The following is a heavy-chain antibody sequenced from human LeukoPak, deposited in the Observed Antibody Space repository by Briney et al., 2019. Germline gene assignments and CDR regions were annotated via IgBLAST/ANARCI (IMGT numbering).Heavy chain of an antibody. D-gene: IGHD3-10*01. J-gene: IGHJ4*02. Sequence: SETLSLTCTVSDFSINSGYHWGWVRQPPGKGLEWIGSMHHSGSTYYNPSLKSRVTMSTDTSKSQFSLKLSSVTAADTAVYYYARDRSYFTFDYWGQGTLVTVSS. CDR1: DFSINSGYH. CDR3: ARDRSYFTFDY. V-gene: IGHV4-38-2*02. CDR2: MHHSGST.